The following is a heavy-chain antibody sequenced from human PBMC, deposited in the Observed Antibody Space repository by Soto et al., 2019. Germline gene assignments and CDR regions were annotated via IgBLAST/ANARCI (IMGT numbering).Heavy chain of an antibody. CDR3: VRDDYGFDY. Sequence: GGFLRLSCAASGFTFSNYWVSWVRQAPGTGLVWVARVDSDGSGTSYADSVKGRFTISRDNAKNTVYLQMNSLRAEDTAVYYCVRDDYGFDYWGRGTLVNVSS. J-gene: IGHJ4*02. D-gene: IGHD3-16*01. CDR2: VDSDGSGT. CDR1: GFTFSNYW. V-gene: IGHV3-74*01.